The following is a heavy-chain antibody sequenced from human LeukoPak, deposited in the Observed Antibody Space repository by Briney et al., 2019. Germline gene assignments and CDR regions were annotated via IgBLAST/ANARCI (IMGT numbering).Heavy chain of an antibody. D-gene: IGHD6-13*01. CDR3: AKPYSSSWGALDY. V-gene: IGHV3-33*06. CDR1: GFTFSSYG. J-gene: IGHJ4*02. Sequence: PGRSLRLSCAASGFTFSSYGMHWVRQAPGKGLEWVAVIWYDGSNKYYADSVKGRFTISRDNSKNTLYLQMNSLRAEDTAVYYCAKPYSSSWGALDYWGQGTLVTVSS. CDR2: IWYDGSNK.